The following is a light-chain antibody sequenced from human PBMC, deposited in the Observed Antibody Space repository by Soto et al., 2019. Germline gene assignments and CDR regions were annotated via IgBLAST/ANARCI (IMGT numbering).Light chain of an antibody. CDR3: QQCRNWPLT. J-gene: IGKJ4*02. CDR1: QNVYNN. Sequence: EIVMTQSPATLSVSPGEVATLSCKASQNVYNNLAWYQQRPGQPPRLLIYDASTRATGISARFSGSGYGTEFTLTNSSLQSEDFAVYFCQQCRNWPLTFGGGTKVQIK. V-gene: IGKV3-15*01. CDR2: DAS.